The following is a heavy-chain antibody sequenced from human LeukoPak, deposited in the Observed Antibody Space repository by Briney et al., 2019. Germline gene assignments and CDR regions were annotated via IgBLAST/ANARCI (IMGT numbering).Heavy chain of an antibody. CDR2: IKQDGSEK. CDR3: ARERSGSYYLGGYYHYMDV. Sequence: GGSLRLSCAAAGFTFSSYWMSWVRQAPGKGLEWVANIKQDGSEKYYVDSVKGRFTISRDNAKNSLYLQMNSLRAEDTAVYYCARERSGSYYLGGYYHYMDVWGKGTTVTVSS. D-gene: IGHD1-26*01. V-gene: IGHV3-7*01. J-gene: IGHJ6*03. CDR1: GFTFSSYW.